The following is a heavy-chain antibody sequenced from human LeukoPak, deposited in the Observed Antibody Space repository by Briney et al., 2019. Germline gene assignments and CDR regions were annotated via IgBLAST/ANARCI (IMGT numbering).Heavy chain of an antibody. CDR1: GYTFTSYY. CDR3: ARGGHVRVYDSNAYYGHY. J-gene: IGHJ4*02. CDR2: INPSGGST. V-gene: IGHV1-46*01. Sequence: ASVKVSCKASGYTFTSYYMYWVRQAPGQGLEWMEIINPSGGSTSYAQKFQGRVTMTRDMSTSTVYMELSSLRSEDTAVYYCARGGHVRVYDSNAYYGHYWGQGTLVTVSS. D-gene: IGHD3-22*01.